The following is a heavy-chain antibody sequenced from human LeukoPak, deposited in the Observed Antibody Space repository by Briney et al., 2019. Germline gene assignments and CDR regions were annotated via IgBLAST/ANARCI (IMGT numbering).Heavy chain of an antibody. CDR1: GCTFTSYH. V-gene: IGHV1-46*01. Sequence: ASVKLSCKASGCTFTSYHMHCVRQAPGQGVEWMGIINPSGGSTSYAQKFQGRVTMTRDTSTSTVYMELSSLRSEDTAVYYCARDRGSGGSCYYCGFDPWGQGTLVTVSS. D-gene: IGHD2-15*01. CDR3: ARDRGSGGSCYYCGFDP. CDR2: INPSGGST. J-gene: IGHJ5*02.